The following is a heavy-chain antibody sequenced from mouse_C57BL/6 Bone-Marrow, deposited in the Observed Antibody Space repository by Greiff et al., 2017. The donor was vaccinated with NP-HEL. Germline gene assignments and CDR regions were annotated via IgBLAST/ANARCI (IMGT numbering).Heavy chain of an antibody. CDR2: IWSGGST. D-gene: IGHD2-2*01. CDR1: GFSLTSYG. V-gene: IGHV2-2*01. CDR3: ARKGGYDVSYAMDY. Sequence: VQLVESGPGLVQPSQSLSITCTVSGFSLTSYGVHWVRQSPGKGLEWLGVIWSGGSTDYNAAFISRLSISKDNSKSQVFFKMNSLQADDTAIYYCARKGGYDVSYAMDYWGQGTSVTVSS. J-gene: IGHJ4*01.